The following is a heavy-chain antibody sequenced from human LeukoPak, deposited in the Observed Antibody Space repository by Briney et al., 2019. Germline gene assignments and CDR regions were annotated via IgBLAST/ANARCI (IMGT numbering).Heavy chain of an antibody. Sequence: GGSLRLSCAASGFTFSSNYMSWVRQAPGKGLEWVSVIYSGGSTYYADSVKGRFTISRDNSKNTLYLQMNSLRAEDTAVYYCARAWDSSGWFDYWGQGTLVTVSS. CDR2: IYSGGST. V-gene: IGHV3-53*01. D-gene: IGHD6-19*01. J-gene: IGHJ4*02. CDR3: ARAWDSSGWFDY. CDR1: GFTFSSNY.